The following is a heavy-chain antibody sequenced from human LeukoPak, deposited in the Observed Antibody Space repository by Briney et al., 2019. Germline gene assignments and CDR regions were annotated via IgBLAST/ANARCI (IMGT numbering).Heavy chain of an antibody. V-gene: IGHV3-15*01. CDR1: GFTFSNAW. CDR3: TTRGTAAAGSPCDSCDY. CDR2: IKSKTDDGTT. Sequence: GGSLRLSCAASGFTFSNAWMSWVRQAPGKGLEWVGRIKSKTDDGTTDYAAPVKGRFTISRDDSKNTLYLQMNSLKTEDTAVYYCTTRGTAAAGSPCDSCDYWGQGTLVTVSS. J-gene: IGHJ4*02. D-gene: IGHD6-13*01.